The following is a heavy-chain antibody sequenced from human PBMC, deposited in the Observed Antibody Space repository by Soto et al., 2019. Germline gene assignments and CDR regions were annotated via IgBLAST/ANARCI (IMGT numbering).Heavy chain of an antibody. CDR1: GFPFSAYV. Sequence: GGSLRLSCAASGFPFSAYVMTWVRRAPGRGLEWISAISGSGDTAYYAESVKGRFTISRDNSRNTLYLKMNNLIVEDTAVYSCAKARFDSRGTFFRVGFYDVWGRGTLVTVSS. V-gene: IGHV3-23*01. D-gene: IGHD3-22*01. CDR2: ISGSGDTA. CDR3: AKARFDSRGTFFRVGFYDV. J-gene: IGHJ4*02.